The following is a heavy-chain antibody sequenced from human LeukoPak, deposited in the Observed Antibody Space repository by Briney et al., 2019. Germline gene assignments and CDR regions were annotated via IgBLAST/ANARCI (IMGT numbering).Heavy chain of an antibody. J-gene: IGHJ6*03. D-gene: IGHD3-16*02. V-gene: IGHV3-74*01. CDR2: INSDGSTT. Sequence: GGSLRLSCAASGFTFSSYWMHWVRQAPGKGLVWVSRINSDGSTTSYADSLKGRFTISRDNAKNTLYLQMNSLRAEDTAVYYCAKSELSYYYYMDVWGKGTTVTVSS. CDR1: GFTFSSYW. CDR3: AKSELSYYYYMDV.